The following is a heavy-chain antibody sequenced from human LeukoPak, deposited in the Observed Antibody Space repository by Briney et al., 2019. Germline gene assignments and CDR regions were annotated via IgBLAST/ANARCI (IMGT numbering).Heavy chain of an antibody. J-gene: IGHJ4*02. CDR3: AKAGYYDILTGYFADPFDY. CDR2: ISGSGGST. CDR1: GFTFSSYA. D-gene: IGHD3-9*01. Sequence: PGGSLRLSCAASGFTFSSYAMSGVRQAPGKGLEWVSAISGSGGSTYYADSVKGRFTISRDNSKNTLYLQMNSLRAEDTAVYYCAKAGYYDILTGYFADPFDYWGQGTLVTVSS. V-gene: IGHV3-23*01.